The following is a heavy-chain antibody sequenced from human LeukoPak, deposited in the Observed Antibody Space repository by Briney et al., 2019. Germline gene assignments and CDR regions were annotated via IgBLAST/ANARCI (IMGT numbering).Heavy chain of an antibody. Sequence: SETLSLTCTVSGGSISSYYWSWIRQPPGKGLEWIGYIYYSGSTNYNPSLKSRVTISVDTSKNQFSLKLSSVTAADTAVYYCARLRYSSGWLGYFDYRGQGTLVTVSS. CDR3: ARLRYSSGWLGYFDY. V-gene: IGHV4-59*08. D-gene: IGHD6-19*01. CDR2: IYYSGST. J-gene: IGHJ4*02. CDR1: GGSISSYY.